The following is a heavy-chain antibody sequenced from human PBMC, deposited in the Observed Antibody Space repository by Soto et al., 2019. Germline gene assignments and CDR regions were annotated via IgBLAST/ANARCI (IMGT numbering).Heavy chain of an antibody. V-gene: IGHV3-74*03. D-gene: IGHD3-10*01. CDR3: ARLLGGWGSFSDY. Sequence: EVQLLESGGGLVQPGGSLRLSCAASGFIFSDYGMHWVRRAPGKGLVWVSRINSDGSSTTYADSVKGRFTISRDNAKNTMYLQMNSLRAEDTAVYYCARLLGGWGSFSDYWGQGTLVTVSS. J-gene: IGHJ4*02. CDR1: GFIFSDYG. CDR2: INSDGSST.